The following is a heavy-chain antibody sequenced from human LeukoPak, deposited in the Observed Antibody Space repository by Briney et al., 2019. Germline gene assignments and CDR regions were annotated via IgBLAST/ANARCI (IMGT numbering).Heavy chain of an antibody. CDR2: ISSSGSTI. CDR3: ARVDTAMMYYNYYYMDV. CDR1: GFTFSDYY. J-gene: IGHJ6*03. V-gene: IGHV3-11*04. D-gene: IGHD5-18*01. Sequence: PGGSLRLSCAASGFTFSDYYMSWIRQAPGKGLEWVSYISSSGSTIYYADSVKGRFTISRDNAKNSLYLQMNSLRVEDTAVYYCARVDTAMMYYNYYYMDVWGKGTTVTVSS.